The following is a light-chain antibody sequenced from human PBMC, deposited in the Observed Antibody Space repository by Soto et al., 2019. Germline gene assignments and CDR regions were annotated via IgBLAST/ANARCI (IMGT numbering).Light chain of an antibody. Sequence: EIVLTQSPATLSLSRGERATLSCTASQGITTYLAWYQQKPGQTPRLLIYGASHRATGIPARFSGSGSGTDFTLSISSLEPEDFAVYYCQQRSNWPGTFGQGTRLEIK. CDR1: QGITTY. J-gene: IGKJ5*01. CDR3: QQRSNWPGT. V-gene: IGKV3-11*01. CDR2: GAS.